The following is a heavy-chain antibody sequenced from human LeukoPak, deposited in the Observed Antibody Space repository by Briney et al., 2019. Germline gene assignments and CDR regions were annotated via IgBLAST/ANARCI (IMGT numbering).Heavy chain of an antibody. D-gene: IGHD6-19*01. CDR2: ISSSSSYI. CDR3: ARDVYSSGWYSSYYFDC. Sequence: GGSLRLSCAASGFTFSSYSMNWVRQAPGKGLEWVSSISSSSSYIYYADSVKGRFTISRDNAKNSLYLQMNSLRAEDTAVYYCARDVYSSGWYSSYYFDCWGQGTLVTVSS. CDR1: GFTFSSYS. J-gene: IGHJ4*02. V-gene: IGHV3-21*01.